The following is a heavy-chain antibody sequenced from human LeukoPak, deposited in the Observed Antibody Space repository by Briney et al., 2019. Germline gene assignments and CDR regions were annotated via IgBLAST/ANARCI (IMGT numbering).Heavy chain of an antibody. V-gene: IGHV3-9*03. J-gene: IGHJ3*02. CDR2: ISWNTGGI. CDR3: AKDEFVSSAFTGAFDI. CDR1: GFTFDNYA. Sequence: GRSLRLSCAASGFTFDNYAMHWVRQAPGKGLEWVSCISWNTGGIVYADSVKGRFTISRDNAKNSLYLQMNSLRAEDMALYYCAKDEFVSSAFTGAFDIWGQGTLVTVSS. D-gene: IGHD2-8*02.